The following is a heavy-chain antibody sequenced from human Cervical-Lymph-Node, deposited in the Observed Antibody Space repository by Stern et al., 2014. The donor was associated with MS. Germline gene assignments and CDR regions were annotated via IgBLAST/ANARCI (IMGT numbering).Heavy chain of an antibody. J-gene: IGHJ4*02. D-gene: IGHD5/OR15-5a*01. CDR3: TRVVYTMTGYYFDY. CDR1: GFTFGDYP. CDR2: IRSKAYGGTV. Sequence: EVHLVESGGGLVKPGRSLRLSCTASGFTFGDYPMSWFRQAPGKGLEWVGLIRSKAYGGTVEDAASVKGRFTISRDDSKSIAYLQMNSLKIEDTAVYYCTRVVYTMTGYYFDYWGQGTLVTVSS. V-gene: IGHV3-49*05.